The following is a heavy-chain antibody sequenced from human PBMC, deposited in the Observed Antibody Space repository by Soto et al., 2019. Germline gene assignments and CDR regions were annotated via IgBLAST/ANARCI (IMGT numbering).Heavy chain of an antibody. J-gene: IGHJ5*02. D-gene: IGHD2-2*01. V-gene: IGHV1-18*04. CDR3: ARDTHIVVVPAARFDP. CDR2: ISAYNGNT. Sequence: RASVKVSCKASGYTFTSYGISWVRQAPGQGLEWMGWISAYNGNTNYAQKLQGRVTMTTDTSTSTAYMELRSLRSDDTAVYYCARDTHIVVVPAARFDPWGQGTLVTVSS. CDR1: GYTFTSYG.